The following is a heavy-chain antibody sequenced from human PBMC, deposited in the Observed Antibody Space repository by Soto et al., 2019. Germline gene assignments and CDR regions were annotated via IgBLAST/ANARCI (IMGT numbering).Heavy chain of an antibody. D-gene: IGHD3-9*01. CDR3: SAGYFFFSSCYFYYYLLDV. CDR2: ISYDGSNK. V-gene: IGHV3-30*03. Sequence: GGSLRLSCAASGFTFSSYGMHWVRQAPGKGLEWVAVISYDGSNKYYADSVKGRFIISRDNSNNTLYLQMNSLRGEDTAVYYSSAGYFFFSSCYFYYYLLDVWAQGTTVTVSS. J-gene: IGHJ6*02. CDR1: GFTFSSYG.